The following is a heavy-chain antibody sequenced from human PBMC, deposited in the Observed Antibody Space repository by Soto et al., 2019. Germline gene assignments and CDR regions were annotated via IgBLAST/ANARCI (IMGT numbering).Heavy chain of an antibody. CDR3: ARDRGGYGPPDV. CDR1: GFSFSDSY. V-gene: IGHV3-11*06. J-gene: IGHJ6*02. CDR2: ISGRSGYT. Sequence: QVQLVESGGGLVKPGGSLRLSCAASGFSFSDSYMSWVRQAPGKGLEWVAYISGRSGYTCYADSVKGRLTISRDNAKNALYLQMNSLRVEDTAVYYCARDRGGYGPPDVWGQGTTVTVSS. D-gene: IGHD3-10*01.